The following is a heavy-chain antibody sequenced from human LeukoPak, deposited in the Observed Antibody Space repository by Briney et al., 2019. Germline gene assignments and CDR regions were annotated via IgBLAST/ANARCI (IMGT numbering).Heavy chain of an antibody. CDR3: ARVGGSYYWFDY. V-gene: IGHV4-39*07. D-gene: IGHD1-26*01. Sequence: SETLSLTCSVSGGSISLSYYYWGWIRQPPGKGLEWIGEINHSGSTNYNPSLKSRVTISVDTSKNQFSLKLSSVTAADTAVYYCARVGGSYYWFDYWGQGTLVTVSS. J-gene: IGHJ4*02. CDR1: GGSISLSYYY. CDR2: INHSGST.